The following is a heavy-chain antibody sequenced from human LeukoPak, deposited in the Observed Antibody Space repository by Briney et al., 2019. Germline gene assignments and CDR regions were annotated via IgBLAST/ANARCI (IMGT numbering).Heavy chain of an antibody. Sequence: SETLSLTCAVYGGSFSGYYWSWIRQPPGKGLEWIGEINHSGSTNYNPSLKSRVTISVDTSKNQFSLKLSSVTAADTAVYYCARFDADWRRFDYWGQGTLLTVSS. CDR3: ARFDADWRRFDY. CDR1: GGSFSGYY. D-gene: IGHD3/OR15-3a*01. CDR2: INHSGST. V-gene: IGHV4-34*01. J-gene: IGHJ4*02.